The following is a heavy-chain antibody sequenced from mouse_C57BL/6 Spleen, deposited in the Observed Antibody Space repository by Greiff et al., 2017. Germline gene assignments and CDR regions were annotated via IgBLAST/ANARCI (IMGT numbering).Heavy chain of an antibody. J-gene: IGHJ2*01. CDR3: AREGDYRGFDY. V-gene: IGHV1-7*01. CDR2: INPSSGYT. CDR1: GYTFTSYW. D-gene: IGHD2-4*01. Sequence: QVQLQQSGAELAKPGASVKLSCKASGYTFTSYWMHWVKQRPGQGLEWIGYINPSSGYTKYNQKFKDKDTLTADKSSSTAYMQLSSLTYEDSAVYYCAREGDYRGFDYWGQGTTLTVSS.